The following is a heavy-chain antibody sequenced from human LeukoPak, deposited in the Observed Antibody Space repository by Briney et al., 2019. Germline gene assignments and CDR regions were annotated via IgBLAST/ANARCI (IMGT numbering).Heavy chain of an antibody. CDR3: ARDSGPRYYPDY. J-gene: IGHJ4*02. CDR1: GYTFTGYY. Sequence: ASVKVSCKASGYTFTGYYMHWVRQAPGQGLEWMGWINPNSGGTNYAQKFQGRVTMTRDTSISTVYMELSRLRSDDTAVYYCARDSGPRYYPDYWGQGTLVTVSS. D-gene: IGHD2-21*01. V-gene: IGHV1-2*02. CDR2: INPNSGGT.